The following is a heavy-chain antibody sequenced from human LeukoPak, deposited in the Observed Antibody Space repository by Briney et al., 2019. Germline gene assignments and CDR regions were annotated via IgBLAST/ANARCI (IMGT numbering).Heavy chain of an antibody. Sequence: GGSLRLSCAASGFTFSSYAMSWVRPAPGKGLEWVSAISGSGGSTYYADSVKGRFTISRDNSKNTLYLQMNSLRAEDTAVYYCAKEIITMVRGVITTPDYWGQGTLVTVSS. CDR1: GFTFSSYA. D-gene: IGHD3-10*01. CDR2: ISGSGGST. V-gene: IGHV3-23*01. J-gene: IGHJ4*02. CDR3: AKEIITMVRGVITTPDY.